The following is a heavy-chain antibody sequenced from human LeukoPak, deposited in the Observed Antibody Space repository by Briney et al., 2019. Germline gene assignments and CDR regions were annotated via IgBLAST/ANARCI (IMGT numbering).Heavy chain of an antibody. Sequence: SETLSLTCAVYGGSFSDYDWSWIRQPPGKGLEWIGEINQSGSTNCAPSLKSRVSMSIDTSKSQFSLNLRSVTAADTAVYYCARYVPVKTGTTRASLDYWGQGALVTVSS. CDR1: GGSFSDYD. CDR2: INQSGST. V-gene: IGHV4-34*01. D-gene: IGHD1-1*01. J-gene: IGHJ4*02. CDR3: ARYVPVKTGTTRASLDY.